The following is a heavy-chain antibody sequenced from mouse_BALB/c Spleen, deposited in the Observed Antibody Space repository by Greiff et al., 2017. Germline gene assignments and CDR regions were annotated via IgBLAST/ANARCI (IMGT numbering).Heavy chain of an antibody. CDR1: GFTFSSFG. CDR3: ARSAYGSSYVGFAY. J-gene: IGHJ3*01. D-gene: IGHD1-1*01. V-gene: IGHV5-17*02. Sequence: EVKLMESGGGLVQPGGSRKLSCAASGFTFSSFGMHWVRQAPEKGLEWVAYISSGSSTIYYADTVKGRFTISRDNPKNTLFLQMTSLRSEDTAMYYCARSAYGSSYVGFAYWGQGTLVTVSA. CDR2: ISSGSSTI.